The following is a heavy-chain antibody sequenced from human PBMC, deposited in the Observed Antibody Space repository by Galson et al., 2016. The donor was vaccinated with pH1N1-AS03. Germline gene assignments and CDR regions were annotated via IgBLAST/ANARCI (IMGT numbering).Heavy chain of an antibody. Sequence: SETLSPTCTVSGGSISRSSYYWGWIRQPPGKGLEWIGSMYYSGSTYYNPSLKSRVTISVDTSKNQFSLRLTSVTAADRAVYYCARDGGMTTVIIPGYWGQGTLVTVSS. J-gene: IGHJ4*02. V-gene: IGHV4-39*07. D-gene: IGHD4-23*01. CDR2: MYYSGST. CDR3: ARDGGMTTVIIPGY. CDR1: GGSISRSSYY.